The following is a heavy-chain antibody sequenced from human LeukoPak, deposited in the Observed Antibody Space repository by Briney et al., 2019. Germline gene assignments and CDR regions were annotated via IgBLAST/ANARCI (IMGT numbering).Heavy chain of an antibody. D-gene: IGHD5-24*01. CDR1: GGSISSYY. CDR3: ARGRDGYNDAFDI. Sequence: TASETLSLTCTVSGGSISSYYWSWIRQPPGKGLEWIGYIYYSGSTNYNPSLKSRVTISVATSKNQFSLKLSSVTAADTAVYYCARGRDGYNDAFDIWGQGTMVTVSS. J-gene: IGHJ3*02. CDR2: IYYSGST. V-gene: IGHV4-59*01.